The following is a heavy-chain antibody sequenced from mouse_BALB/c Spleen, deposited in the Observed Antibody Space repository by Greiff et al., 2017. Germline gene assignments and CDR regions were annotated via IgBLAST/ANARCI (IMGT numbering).Heavy chain of an antibody. J-gene: IGHJ4*01. CDR1: GYTFSSYW. CDR3: ARWDYYAMDY. Sequence: VQLQQSGAELMQPGASVKISCKATGYTFSSYWIEWVKQRPGHGLEWIGEILPGSGSTTYNEKFKGKATFTADTSSNTAYMQLSSLTSEDSAVYYWARWDYYAMDYWGQGTSVTVSA. CDR2: ILPGSGST. V-gene: IGHV1-9*01.